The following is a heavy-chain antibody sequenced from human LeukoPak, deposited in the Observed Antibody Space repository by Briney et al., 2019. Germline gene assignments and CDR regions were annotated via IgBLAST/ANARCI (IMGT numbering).Heavy chain of an antibody. J-gene: IGHJ6*02. CDR3: ARGLRGRTPPLYYYYGMDV. CDR2: IYSGGST. V-gene: IGHV3-66*01. CDR1: GFTVSSNY. Sequence: GGSLRLSCAASGFTVSSNYMSWVRQAPGKGLEWVSVIYSGGSTYYADSVKGRFTISRDNSKNTLYLQMNSLRAEDTAVYYCARGLRGRTPPLYYYYGMDVWGQGTTVTVSS.